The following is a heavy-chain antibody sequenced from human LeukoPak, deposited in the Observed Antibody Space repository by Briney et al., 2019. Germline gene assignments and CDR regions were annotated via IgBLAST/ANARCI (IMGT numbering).Heavy chain of an antibody. V-gene: IGHV5-51*01. Sequence: GESLKISCKGSGYSFTSYWIGWVRQMPGKGLEWMGIIYPGDSDTRYSPSFQGQVTISADKSISTAYLQWSSLKASDTAMYYCARFSGIVVVVAALGAFDIWGQGTMVTVSS. D-gene: IGHD2-15*01. CDR2: IYPGDSDT. CDR1: GYSFTSYW. CDR3: ARFSGIVVVVAALGAFDI. J-gene: IGHJ3*02.